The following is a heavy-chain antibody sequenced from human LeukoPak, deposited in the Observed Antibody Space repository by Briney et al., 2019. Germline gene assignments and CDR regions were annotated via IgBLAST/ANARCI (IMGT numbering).Heavy chain of an antibody. J-gene: IGHJ6*02. CDR1: GYTLTELS. Sequence: ASVKVSCKVSGYTLTELSMHWVRQAPGKGLEWMGGFDPEDGETIYAQRFQGRVTMTEDTSTDTAYVELSSLRAEDTAVYYCAIQGGYMVRVWGSYYYYGMDVWGQGTTVTVSS. D-gene: IGHD3-10*01. CDR2: FDPEDGET. CDR3: AIQGGYMVRVWGSYYYYGMDV. V-gene: IGHV1-24*01.